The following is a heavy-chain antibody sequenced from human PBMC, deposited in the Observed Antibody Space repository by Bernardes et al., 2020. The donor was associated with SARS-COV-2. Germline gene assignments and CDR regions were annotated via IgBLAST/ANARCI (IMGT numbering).Heavy chain of an antibody. J-gene: IGHJ4*02. V-gene: IGHV1-2*02. CDR3: ARTFYYDRGGDSVFDQ. D-gene: IGHD2-21*01. CDR1: GYTFSDYY. CDR2: ISPKSGAT. Sequence: ASVKVSCKASGYTFSDYYIHWLRQAPGQGFEWMGWISPKSGATNYPQKFQGRVTMTRDTAISTEYMQLSRLTSDDTAVYYCARTFYYDRGGDSVFDQWGQGTLVSVSS.